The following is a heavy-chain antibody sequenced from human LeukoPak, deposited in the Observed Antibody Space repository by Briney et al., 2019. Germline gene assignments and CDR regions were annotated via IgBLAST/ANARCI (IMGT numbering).Heavy chain of an antibody. CDR3: AKGASGWYYFDY. Sequence: PGGSLRLSCAASGFTFSGYAMSWVRQAPGKGLEWVSAISGSGGSTYYADSVKGRFTIPRDSSKNTLYLQMNSLTAEDTAVYYCAKGASGWYYFDYWGQGTLVTVSS. CDR1: GFTFSGYA. V-gene: IGHV3-23*01. D-gene: IGHD6-19*01. CDR2: ISGSGGST. J-gene: IGHJ4*02.